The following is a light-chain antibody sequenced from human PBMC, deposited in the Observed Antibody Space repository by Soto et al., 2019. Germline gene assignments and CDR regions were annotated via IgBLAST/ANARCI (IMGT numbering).Light chain of an antibody. CDR3: QQRSNWPLT. J-gene: IGKJ4*01. V-gene: IGKV3-11*01. CDR2: DAS. CDR1: QSVSSY. Sequence: EIVLTQSPATLSLSPGERATLSCRASQSVSSYLAWYQQKPGQAPRLLIYDASNRAPGIPARFSGSGSGTDFTLTNSSLEPEDFAVYYCQQRSNWPLTFGGGTKVEIK.